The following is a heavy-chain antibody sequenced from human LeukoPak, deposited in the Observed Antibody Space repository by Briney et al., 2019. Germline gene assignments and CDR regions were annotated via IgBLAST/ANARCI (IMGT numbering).Heavy chain of an antibody. CDR1: GFTFSSYA. Sequence: PGGSLRLSCAASGFTFSSYAMSWVRQAPGKGLEWVSAISGSGGSTYYADSVKGRFTISRDISKNTLYLQMNSPRAEDTALYYCAKDAQGLVRGGMYFDFWGQGSLVTVSS. CDR2: ISGSGGST. J-gene: IGHJ4*02. D-gene: IGHD6-19*01. CDR3: AKDAQGLVRGGMYFDF. V-gene: IGHV3-23*01.